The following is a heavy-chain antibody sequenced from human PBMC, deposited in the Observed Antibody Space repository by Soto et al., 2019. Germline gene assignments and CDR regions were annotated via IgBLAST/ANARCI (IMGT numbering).Heavy chain of an antibody. CDR1: GSTFTSYA. Sequence: ASVKVSCKASGSTFTSYAMHWVRQAPGQRLEWMGWINAGNGNTKYSQKFQGRVTITRDTSASTAYMELSSLRSEDTAVYYCARGLLGYCSSTSCPEVYYYGMDVWGQGTTVTVSS. V-gene: IGHV1-3*01. J-gene: IGHJ6*02. CDR3: ARGLLGYCSSTSCPEVYYYGMDV. CDR2: INAGNGNT. D-gene: IGHD2-2*01.